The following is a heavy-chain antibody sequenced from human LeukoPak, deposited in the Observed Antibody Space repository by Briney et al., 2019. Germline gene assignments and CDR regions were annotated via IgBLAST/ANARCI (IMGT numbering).Heavy chain of an antibody. CDR2: VYSGGST. CDR1: GFTVSSNY. Sequence: GGSLRLSCAASGFTVSSNYMSWVRQAPGKGLEWVSVVYSGGSTHYADSVKGRFTISRDNSKNTLYLHMNSLRAEDTAVYYCATADSGSYYSGFDYWGQGTLVTVS. V-gene: IGHV3-66*01. J-gene: IGHJ4*02. CDR3: ATADSGSYYSGFDY. D-gene: IGHD1-26*01.